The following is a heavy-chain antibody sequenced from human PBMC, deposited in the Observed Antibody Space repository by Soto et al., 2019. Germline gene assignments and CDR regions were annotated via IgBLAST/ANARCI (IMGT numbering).Heavy chain of an antibody. V-gene: IGHV4-61*01. CDR1: GGSVSSGSYY. CDR3: ARAILWFGEYYYGMDV. Sequence: SETLSLTCTVSGGSVSSGSYYWSWIRQPPGKGLEWIGYIYYSGSTNYNPSLKSRVTISVDTSKNQFSLKLSSVTAADTAVYYCARAILWFGEYYYGMDVWGQGTTVTVSS. CDR2: IYYSGST. J-gene: IGHJ6*02. D-gene: IGHD3-10*01.